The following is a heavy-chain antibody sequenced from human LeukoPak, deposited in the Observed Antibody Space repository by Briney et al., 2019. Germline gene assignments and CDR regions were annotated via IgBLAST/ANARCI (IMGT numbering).Heavy chain of an antibody. CDR2: INPSGGST. J-gene: IGHJ4*02. CDR1: GYTFTSYY. Sequence: ASVKVSCKASGYTFTSYYLHWVRQAPGQGLQWMGIINPSGGSTSYAQKFQGRVTMTRDTSTSTVYMELSSLRSEDTAVYYCARDLARLRIDYWGQGTLVTVSS. CDR3: ARDLARLRIDY. V-gene: IGHV1-46*01.